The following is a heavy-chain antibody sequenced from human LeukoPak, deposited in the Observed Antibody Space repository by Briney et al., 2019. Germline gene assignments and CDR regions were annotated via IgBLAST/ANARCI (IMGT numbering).Heavy chain of an antibody. CDR2: IYYSGTT. Sequence: SETLSLTCTVSGGSISSYYWSWIRQSPGKGLEWIGYIYYSGTTKYNPSLKTRVTISVDTSKNQISLKLSSVTAADTAVYYCARDVLAYCGGDCYSGYFDYWGQGTLVIVSS. D-gene: IGHD2-21*02. CDR1: GGSISSYY. J-gene: IGHJ4*02. V-gene: IGHV4-59*01. CDR3: ARDVLAYCGGDCYSGYFDY.